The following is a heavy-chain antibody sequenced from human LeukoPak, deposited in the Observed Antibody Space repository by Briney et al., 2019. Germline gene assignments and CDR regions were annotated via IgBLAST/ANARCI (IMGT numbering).Heavy chain of an antibody. Sequence: PSETLSLTCTVSGGSISSSSYYWGWIRQPPGKGLEWIGSIYYSGSTYYNPSLKSRVTISVDTSKNQFSLKLSSVTAADTAVYYCARRADLKRIVVVPAAIDYWGQGTLVTVSS. V-gene: IGHV4-39*01. D-gene: IGHD2-2*01. CDR3: ARRADLKRIVVVPAAIDY. J-gene: IGHJ4*02. CDR1: GGSISSSSYY. CDR2: IYYSGST.